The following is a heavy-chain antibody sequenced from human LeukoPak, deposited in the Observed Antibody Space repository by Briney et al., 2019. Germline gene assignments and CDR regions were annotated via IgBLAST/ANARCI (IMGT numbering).Heavy chain of an antibody. V-gene: IGHV3-21*01. Sequence: PGGSLRLSCAASGFTFSSYGMNWVRQAPGKGLEWVSSISSSSSYIYYADSVKGRFTISRDSAKNSLYLQMNSLRAEDTAVYYCARVRIVVVPAANHRYYYYYGMDVWGQGTTVTVSS. J-gene: IGHJ6*02. CDR2: ISSSSSYI. D-gene: IGHD2-2*01. CDR3: ARVRIVVVPAANHRYYYYYGMDV. CDR1: GFTFSSYG.